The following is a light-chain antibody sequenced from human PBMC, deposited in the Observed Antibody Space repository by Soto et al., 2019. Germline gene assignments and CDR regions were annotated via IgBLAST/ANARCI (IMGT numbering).Light chain of an antibody. CDR2: AAS. J-gene: IGKJ1*01. Sequence: DIQMTQSPSSLSASFGDRFTITCRASQGISSYLNWYQQKPGKVPKLLIYAASSLQSGVPSRFSGSGSGTDFTLAISSLQPEDFATYYCQQSYNAPLTFGQGTKVDIK. CDR3: QQSYNAPLT. V-gene: IGKV1-39*01. CDR1: QGISSY.